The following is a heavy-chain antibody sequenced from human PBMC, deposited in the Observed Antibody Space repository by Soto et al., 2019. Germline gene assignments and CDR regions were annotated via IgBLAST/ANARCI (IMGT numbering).Heavy chain of an antibody. J-gene: IGHJ4*02. V-gene: IGHV3-23*01. CDR3: AKDQRFMVRGSIDY. Sequence: EVQLLESGGGLVQPGGSLRLSCAASGFTFSSYAMSWVRQAPGKGLEWVSDISGSGGSTYYADSVKGRFTISRDNSKNTLYLQMNSLRAEATAVYYCAKDQRFMVRGSIDYWGQGTLVTVSS. CDR2: ISGSGGST. D-gene: IGHD3-10*01. CDR1: GFTFSSYA.